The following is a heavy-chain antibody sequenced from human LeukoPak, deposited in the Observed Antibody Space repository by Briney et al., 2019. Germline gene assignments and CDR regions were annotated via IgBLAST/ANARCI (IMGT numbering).Heavy chain of an antibody. Sequence: GGSLRLSCAVSGFTFSSYGMSWVRQAPGKGLEWVSDISGSGGSTYYADSVKGRFTISRDNSKNTLYLQMNSLRAEDTAVYYCAKEFYDSSGRFREWGQGTLVTVSS. J-gene: IGHJ4*02. D-gene: IGHD3-22*01. CDR3: AKEFYDSSGRFRE. CDR1: GFTFSSYG. CDR2: ISGSGGST. V-gene: IGHV3-23*01.